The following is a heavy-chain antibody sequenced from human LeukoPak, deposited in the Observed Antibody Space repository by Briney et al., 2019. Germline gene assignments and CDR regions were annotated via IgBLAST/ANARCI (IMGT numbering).Heavy chain of an antibody. J-gene: IGHJ5*02. CDR1: GDSISSWY. V-gene: IGHV4-59*08. CDR2: IYYSGST. D-gene: IGHD3-22*01. CDR3: ARAPAYYYDSSGYRFDP. Sequence: SETLSLTCAVSGDSISSWYWSWIRQPPGKGLEWIGYIYYSGSTYYNPSLKSRVTISVDTSKNQFSLKLSSVTAADTAVYYCARAPAYYYDSSGYRFDPWGQGTLVTVSS.